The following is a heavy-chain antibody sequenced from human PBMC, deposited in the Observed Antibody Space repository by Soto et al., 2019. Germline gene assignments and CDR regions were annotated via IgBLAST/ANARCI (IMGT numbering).Heavy chain of an antibody. V-gene: IGHV1-18*01. CDR2: ISAYNGHA. CDR1: GYTFNTYA. J-gene: IGHJ4*02. D-gene: IGHD3-16*01. Sequence: VQLVQSGAEVKRPGASVRVSCKASGYTFNTYAISWVRQAPRQGLEWMGWISAYNGHADYAQKFQVRVTMTTDTSTNTVAMELRGLISDDTATYYCARGRTWGARDFDYWGQGTLVTVSS. CDR3: ARGRTWGARDFDY.